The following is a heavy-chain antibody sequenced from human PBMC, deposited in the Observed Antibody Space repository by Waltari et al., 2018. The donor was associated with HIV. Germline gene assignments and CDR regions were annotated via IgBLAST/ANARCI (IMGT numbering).Heavy chain of an antibody. D-gene: IGHD1-26*01. Sequence: EVQLVESGGGLVKPGGSLRLSCAASGFTFSNAWMSWVRQAPGKGLEWVGRIKRKTDGGTTDYAAPVKGRFTISRDNAKNSLYLQMNSLRAEDTAVYYCVRNGGSFDYWGQGTLVTVSS. J-gene: IGHJ4*02. CDR3: VRNGGSFDY. CDR2: IKRKTDGGTT. V-gene: IGHV3-15*01. CDR1: GFTFSNAW.